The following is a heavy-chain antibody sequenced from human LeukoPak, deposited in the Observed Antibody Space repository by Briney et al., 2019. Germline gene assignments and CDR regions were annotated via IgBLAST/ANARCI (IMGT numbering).Heavy chain of an antibody. V-gene: IGHV3-23*01. Sequence: GGSLRLSCAASGFIFSSYAMSWVRQAPGKGLEWVSTISGSGGSTYYADSVKGRFTISRDNSKNTVYLQMNSLRAEDTAVYYCAKDPHDTSGYYLDYWGQGTRVTVSS. CDR1: GFIFSSYA. CDR2: ISGSGGST. J-gene: IGHJ4*02. CDR3: AKDPHDTSGYYLDY. D-gene: IGHD3-22*01.